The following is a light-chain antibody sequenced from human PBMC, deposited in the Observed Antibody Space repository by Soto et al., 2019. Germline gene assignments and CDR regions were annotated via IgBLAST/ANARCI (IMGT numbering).Light chain of an antibody. CDR3: QYYNAFWT. V-gene: IGKV1-5*03. CDR2: KAS. CDR1: QSISSW. Sequence: DIQMTQSPSTLSASVGDRVTITCWASQSISSWLAWYQQKPGKAPKLLIYKASSLQSGVPSRFSGSGSGTEFTLSISSLQPDDFATYYCQYYNAFWTFGQGTKVEIK. J-gene: IGKJ1*01.